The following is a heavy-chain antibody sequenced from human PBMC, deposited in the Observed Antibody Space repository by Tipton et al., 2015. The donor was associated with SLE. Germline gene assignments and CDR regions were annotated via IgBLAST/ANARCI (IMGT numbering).Heavy chain of an antibody. V-gene: IGHV1-69*05. Sequence: QLVQSGVEVKKPGSSVKVSCKPSGGTFSNYAISWVRQAPGQGLEWMGGIIPIFGTSDYAQNFQGRVTITTDESTSAAYMELSSLRSEGTAVYYCATRLLEHFWTIAWYSDYWGQGTLVTVSA. CDR3: ATRLLEHFWTIAWYSDY. CDR1: GGTFSNYA. CDR2: IIPIFGTS. J-gene: IGHJ4*02. D-gene: IGHD3-3*02.